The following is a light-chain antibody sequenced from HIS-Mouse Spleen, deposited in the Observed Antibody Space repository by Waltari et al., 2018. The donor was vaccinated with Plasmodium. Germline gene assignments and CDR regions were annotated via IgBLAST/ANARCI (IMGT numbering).Light chain of an antibody. CDR2: EGS. CDR3: CSYAGSSTFV. J-gene: IGLJ3*02. V-gene: IGLV2-23*03. CDR1: SSDVGRYNL. Sequence: QSALTQPASVSGSPGQSITISCTGTSSDVGRYNLVSSDQQPPGKAPKLMIYEGSKRPSGVSNRFPGSKSGNTASLTISGLQAEDEADYYCCSYAGSSTFVFGGGTKLTVL.